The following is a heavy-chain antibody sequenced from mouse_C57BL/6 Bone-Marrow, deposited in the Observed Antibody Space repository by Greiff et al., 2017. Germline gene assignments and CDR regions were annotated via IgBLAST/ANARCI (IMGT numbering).Heavy chain of an antibody. Sequence: QVQLQQSGAELVRPGASVKLSCKASGYTFTDYYINWVKQRPGQGLEWIARIYPGSGNTYYNEKFKGKATLTAEKSSSTAYMQLSSLTSEDSAVYFCARYEGGGYDYDGYAMDYWGQGTSVTVSS. V-gene: IGHV1-76*01. J-gene: IGHJ4*01. D-gene: IGHD2-4*01. CDR2: IYPGSGNT. CDR1: GYTFTDYY. CDR3: ARYEGGGYDYDGYAMDY.